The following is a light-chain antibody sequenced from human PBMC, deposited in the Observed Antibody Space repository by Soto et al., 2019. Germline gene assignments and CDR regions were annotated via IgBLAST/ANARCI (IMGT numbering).Light chain of an antibody. J-gene: IGKJ2*01. CDR1: QTISTY. V-gene: IGKV1-39*01. Sequence: DIQMTQSPSSLSASVGDRVTITCRASQTISTYLNWYQQKPGKAPRLLIYDASSLLSVVPSRFSGSGSGTDFTLTIASLQPEDFSTDYCQQSDSTPYTFGQGTKVEL. CDR2: DAS. CDR3: QQSDSTPYT.